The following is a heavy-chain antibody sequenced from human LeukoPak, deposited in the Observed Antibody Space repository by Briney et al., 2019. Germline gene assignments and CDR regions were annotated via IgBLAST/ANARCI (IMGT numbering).Heavy chain of an antibody. CDR2: IIPIFGTA. Sequence: SVKVSCKASGGTFSSYAISWVRQAPGQGLEWMGGIIPIFGTANYAQKFQGRVTITADESTSTAYMELSSLRSEDTAVYYCAIAYCGGDCYTDYCYGMDVWGQGTTVTVSS. CDR3: AIAYCGGDCYTDYCYGMDV. J-gene: IGHJ6*02. V-gene: IGHV1-69*13. D-gene: IGHD2-21*02. CDR1: GGTFSSYA.